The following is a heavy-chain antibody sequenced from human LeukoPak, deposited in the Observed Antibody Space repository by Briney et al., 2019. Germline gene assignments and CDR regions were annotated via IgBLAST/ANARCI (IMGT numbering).Heavy chain of an antibody. V-gene: IGHV3-23*01. CDR2: ISASGGST. J-gene: IGHJ2*01. CDR1: GFTFSSYA. CDR3: ARDSTGYWYFDL. D-gene: IGHD3-3*02. Sequence: GSLRLSCSASGFTFSSYAMSWVRQAPGKGLEWVSAISASGGSTYYADSVKGRFTISRDNSKNTLYLQMSSLRAEDTAVYYRARDSTGYWYFDLWGRGTLVSVSS.